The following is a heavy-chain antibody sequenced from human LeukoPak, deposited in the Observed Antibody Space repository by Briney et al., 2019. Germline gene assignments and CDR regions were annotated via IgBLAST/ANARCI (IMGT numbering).Heavy chain of an antibody. D-gene: IGHD2-2*02. Sequence: GGSLRLSCAASGFTFSSFWMTWVRQAPGKGLEWVATIKRDGSEKYYVDSVEGRFTISRDNAKNSLYLQMNSLRAEDTAVYYCARDRLYDASFDYWGQGTLVTVSS. CDR2: IKRDGSEK. CDR3: ARDRLYDASFDY. J-gene: IGHJ4*02. V-gene: IGHV3-7*01. CDR1: GFTFSSFW.